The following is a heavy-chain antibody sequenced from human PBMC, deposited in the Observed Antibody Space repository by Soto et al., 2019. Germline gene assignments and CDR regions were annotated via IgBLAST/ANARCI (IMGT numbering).Heavy chain of an antibody. CDR2: ISSSSSTI. Sequence: GGSLRLSCAASGFTFSSYSMNWVRQAPGKGLEWVSYISSSSSTIYYADSVKGRFTISRDNAKNSLYLQMNSLRAEDTAVYYCSRVGYLSATSYAFDIWGQGTMVTVSS. D-gene: IGHD3-16*02. V-gene: IGHV3-48*01. J-gene: IGHJ3*02. CDR1: GFTFSSYS. CDR3: SRVGYLSATSYAFDI.